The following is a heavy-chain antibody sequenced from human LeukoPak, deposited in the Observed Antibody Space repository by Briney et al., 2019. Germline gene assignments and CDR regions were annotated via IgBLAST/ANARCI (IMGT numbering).Heavy chain of an antibody. D-gene: IGHD3-22*01. CDR2: IRYDGSNK. Sequence: GGSLRLSCAASGFTFSNYGMRWVRQAPGKGLERVAFIRYDGSNKYYADSVKGRFTISRDNSKNTLYLQMNSLRAEDTAVYYCAKHYDSSGYYSDYWGQGTLVTVSS. CDR3: AKHYDSSGYYSDY. J-gene: IGHJ4*02. CDR1: GFTFSNYG. V-gene: IGHV3-30*02.